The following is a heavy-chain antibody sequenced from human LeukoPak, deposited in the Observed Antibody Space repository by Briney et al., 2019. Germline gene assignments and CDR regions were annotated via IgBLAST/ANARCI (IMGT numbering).Heavy chain of an antibody. D-gene: IGHD3-10*01. V-gene: IGHV4-61*02. CDR2: IYTSGST. J-gene: IGHJ5*02. Sequence: PSQTLSLTCTVSGGSISSGSYYWSWIRQPAGKGLEWIGRIYTSGSTNYNPSLKSRVTISVDTSKNQFSLKLSSVTAADTAVYYCAREAEGRLVRGVIPFDPWGQGTLVTVSS. CDR3: AREAEGRLVRGVIPFDP. CDR1: GGSISSGSYY.